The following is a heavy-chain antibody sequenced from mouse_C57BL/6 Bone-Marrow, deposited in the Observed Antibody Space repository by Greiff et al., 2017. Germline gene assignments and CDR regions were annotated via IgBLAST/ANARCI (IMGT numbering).Heavy chain of an antibody. CDR3: ARSGPLGRSFNY. D-gene: IGHD4-1*01. CDR1: GYTFTSYW. Sequence: VQLQQPGAELVKPGASVKMSCKASGYTFTSYWITWVKQRPGQGLEWIGDIYPTSGRTNYNEKFKSKAILTVDTSSNTAYMQLSSQTSENSAVFNSARSGPLGRSFNYWGQGTTRTVST. V-gene: IGHV1-55*01. J-gene: IGHJ2*01. CDR2: IYPTSGRT.